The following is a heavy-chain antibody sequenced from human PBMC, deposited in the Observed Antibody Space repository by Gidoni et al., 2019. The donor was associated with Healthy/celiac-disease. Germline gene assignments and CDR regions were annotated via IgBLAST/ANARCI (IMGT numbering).Heavy chain of an antibody. V-gene: IGHV1-3*01. D-gene: IGHD2-2*01. CDR1: GYTVTSYA. Sequence: QVQLVQSGAGAKKPGASVKVSCKASGYTVTSYAMHWVRQAPGHRLEWMGWIKAGNGSTKYAQKFQSRVTITSDTSASTAFMGLSSLRSEDTAVYYWAREGDGNDNRLLLFRPWFDPWGQGTLVTVSS. J-gene: IGHJ5*02. CDR2: IKAGNGST. CDR3: AREGDGNDNRLLLFRPWFDP.